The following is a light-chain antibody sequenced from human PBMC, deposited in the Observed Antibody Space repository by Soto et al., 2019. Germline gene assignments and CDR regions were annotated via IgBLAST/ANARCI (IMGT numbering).Light chain of an antibody. V-gene: IGKV3-20*01. CDR1: QTVSSSF. CDR2: DAS. Sequence: EIVLTQSPGTLSLSPGERATLSCRTIQTVSSSFLAWYQQKPGQAPRLLIYDASSRATGIPDRFSGSGSGTDFILTISRLEPEDFAVYYCQQYGSSPPVTFGGGTKVDI. CDR3: QQYGSSPPVT. J-gene: IGKJ4*01.